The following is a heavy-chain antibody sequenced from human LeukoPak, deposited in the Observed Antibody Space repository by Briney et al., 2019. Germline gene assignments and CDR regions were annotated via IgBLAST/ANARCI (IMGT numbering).Heavy chain of an antibody. Sequence: SETLSLTCTVSGGSISSGGYYWSWIRQPPGKGLEWIGYIYHSGSTYYNPSLKSRVTMSVDTSKNQFPLKLSSVTAADTAVYYCARASNVDPGTAFDIGGQGTMVTVTS. V-gene: IGHV4-30-2*01. CDR3: ARASNVDPGTAFDI. J-gene: IGHJ3*02. D-gene: IGHD4-11*01. CDR1: GGSISSGGYY. CDR2: IYHSGST.